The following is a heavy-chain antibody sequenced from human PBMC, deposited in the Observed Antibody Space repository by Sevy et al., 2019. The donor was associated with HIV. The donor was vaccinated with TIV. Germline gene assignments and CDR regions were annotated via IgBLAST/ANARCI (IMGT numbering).Heavy chain of an antibody. V-gene: IGHV3-15*01. CDR2: IKSKTDGGTT. Sequence: GGSLRLSCAASGFTFSNAWLSWVRQAPGKGLEWVGRIKSKTDGGTTDYAAPVKGRFTISRDDSKNTLYLQMNSLKTEDTAVYYCTTLQGGVVWGASDYWGQGTLVTVSS. CDR1: GFTFSNAW. CDR3: TTLQGGVVWGASDY. D-gene: IGHD3-10*01. J-gene: IGHJ4*02.